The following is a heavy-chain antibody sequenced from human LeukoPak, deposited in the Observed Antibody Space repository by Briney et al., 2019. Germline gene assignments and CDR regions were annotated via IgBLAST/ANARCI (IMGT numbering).Heavy chain of an antibody. CDR2: ISSTGGTA. J-gene: IGHJ6*03. CDR3: AKNGDRGAYCSGGSCYPYYYYNMDV. CDR1: GFTFSSYE. D-gene: IGHD2-15*01. V-gene: IGHV3-23*01. Sequence: GGSLRLSCAASGFTFSSYEMNWVRQAPGKGLEWVSAISSTGGTAYYADSVKGRFTISRDNSKNTLYLQMNSLRAEDTAIYYCAKNGDRGAYCSGGSCYPYYYYNMDVWGKGTTVTISS.